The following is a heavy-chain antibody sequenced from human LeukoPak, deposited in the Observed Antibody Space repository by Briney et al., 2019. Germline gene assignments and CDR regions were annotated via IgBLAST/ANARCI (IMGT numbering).Heavy chain of an antibody. CDR1: GFTFSSYA. CDR3: AKSYYYDSSARTAYFDY. V-gene: IGHV3-23*01. D-gene: IGHD3-22*01. Sequence: GGSLRLSCAASGFTFSSYAMSWVRQAPGKGLEWVSAISGSGGSTYYADSVKGRFTISRDNSKNTLYLQMNSLRAEDTAIYYCAKSYYYDSSARTAYFDYWGQGTLVTVSS. J-gene: IGHJ4*02. CDR2: ISGSGGST.